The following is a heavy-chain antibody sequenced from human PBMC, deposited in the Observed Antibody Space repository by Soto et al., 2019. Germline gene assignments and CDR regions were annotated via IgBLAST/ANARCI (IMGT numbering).Heavy chain of an antibody. CDR1: GGSISSGGSY. Sequence: SXTLSLTCTVSGGSISSGGSYWNWIRQHPGKGLEWIGYIYYIGSTYYNPSLKSRVTISLDTSKNQFSLKLSSVTAADTAVYYCARSVFPWGQGTLVTVSS. CDR3: ARSVFP. J-gene: IGHJ5*02. CDR2: IYYIGST. V-gene: IGHV4-31*03.